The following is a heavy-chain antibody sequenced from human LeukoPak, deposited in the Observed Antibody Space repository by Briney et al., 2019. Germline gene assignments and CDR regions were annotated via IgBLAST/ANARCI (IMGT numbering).Heavy chain of an antibody. CDR2: ISAYNGNT. J-gene: IGHJ4*02. D-gene: IGHD1-26*01. CDR1: GYTFISYG. Sequence: ASVKVSCKASGYTFISYGIIWVRQAPGQGLEWMGWISAYNGNTNYAQKFQGRVTMTTDTSTSTAYMELRSLRSDDTALYYCARKWELLASDYWGQGTLVTVSS. V-gene: IGHV1-18*01. CDR3: ARKWELLASDY.